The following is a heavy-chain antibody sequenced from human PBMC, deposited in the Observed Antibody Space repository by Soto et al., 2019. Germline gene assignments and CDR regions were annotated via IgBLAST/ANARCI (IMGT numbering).Heavy chain of an antibody. Sequence: GGSLRLSCAASGFTFSSYAMSWVRQAPGKGLEWVSAISGSGGSTYYADSVKGRFTISRDNSKNTLYLQMNSLRAEDTAVYYCAKHLNYYDSSGYFDYWGQGTLVTVSS. CDR2: ISGSGGST. CDR3: AKHLNYYDSSGYFDY. V-gene: IGHV3-23*01. CDR1: GFTFSSYA. D-gene: IGHD3-22*01. J-gene: IGHJ4*02.